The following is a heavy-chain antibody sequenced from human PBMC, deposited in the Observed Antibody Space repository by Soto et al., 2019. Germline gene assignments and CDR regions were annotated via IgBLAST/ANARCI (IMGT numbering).Heavy chain of an antibody. D-gene: IGHD3-22*01. CDR1: GYTFTGHY. V-gene: IGHV1-2*02. J-gene: IGHJ6*02. CDR3: ARDGSMIVEHYYYYGMDA. CDR2: INPNSGGT. Sequence: GASVKVSCKASGYTFTGHYIHWVRQAPGQGLEWMGWINPNSGGTNYAQKFQGRVTMTRDTSISTAYMELSRLRSDDTAVYYCARDGSMIVEHYYYYGMDAWGQGTTVTASS.